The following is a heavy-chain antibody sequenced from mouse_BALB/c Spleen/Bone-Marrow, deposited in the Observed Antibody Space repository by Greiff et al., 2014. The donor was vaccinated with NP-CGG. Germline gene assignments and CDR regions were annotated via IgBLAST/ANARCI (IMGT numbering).Heavy chain of an antibody. Sequence: EVQGVESGGDLVKPGGSLKLSCVASGFTFSSYGTSWVRQTPDKRLEWVATISSGGSYTYYPDSVKGRFTISRDNAKNTLYLQMSSLKSEDTAMYYCGRNYYGSSYYFDYWGQGTTLTVSS. J-gene: IGHJ2*01. CDR1: GFTFSSYG. D-gene: IGHD1-1*01. CDR2: ISSGGSYT. CDR3: GRNYYGSSYYFDY. V-gene: IGHV5-6*01.